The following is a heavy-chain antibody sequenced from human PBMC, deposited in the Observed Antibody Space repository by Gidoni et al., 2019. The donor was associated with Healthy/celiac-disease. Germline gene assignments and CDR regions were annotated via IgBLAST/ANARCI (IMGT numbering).Heavy chain of an antibody. CDR1: GSSFTSYW. CDR3: ARTTNYYDSLGY. V-gene: IGHV5-51*01. CDR2: IYQCRSET. Sequence: VHLVQSGAEVPKPGESLKIYCQGSGSSFTSYWIGWVRQLPGKGLEWMGIIYQCRSETRYSPSFQGQVAISADKSISTAYLQWNSLKASDTAMYYCARTTNYYDSLGYWGQGTLVTVSA. J-gene: IGHJ4*02. D-gene: IGHD3-22*01.